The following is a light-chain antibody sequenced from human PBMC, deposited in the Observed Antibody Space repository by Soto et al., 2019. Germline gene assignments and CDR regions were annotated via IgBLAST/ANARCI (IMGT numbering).Light chain of an antibody. CDR2: GAS. V-gene: IGKV3-20*01. J-gene: IGKJ1*01. CDR1: QNVDSNY. Sequence: GVTKFPGTVSLYPGERATLSCRASQNVDSNYLAWYQQKPGQAPRTIIFGASGRATGIPDRFSGSGSGTDFTLTISILEPEDFAVYYCQQYGRLSRPFGEVTKVDIK. CDR3: QQYGRLSRP.